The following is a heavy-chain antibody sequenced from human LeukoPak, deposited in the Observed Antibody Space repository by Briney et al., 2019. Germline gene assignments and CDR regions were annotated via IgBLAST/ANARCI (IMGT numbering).Heavy chain of an antibody. CDR3: AREYYDSSGYQHDAFDI. D-gene: IGHD3-22*01. Sequence: PGGSLRLSCAASGFTFSSYSMNWVRQAPGKGLEWVSSISSSSSYIYYADSVKGRFTISRDNAKNSLYLQMNSLRAEDTAVYYCAREYYDSSGYQHDAFDIWGQGTMVTVSS. CDR1: GFTFSSYS. V-gene: IGHV3-21*01. J-gene: IGHJ3*02. CDR2: ISSSSSYI.